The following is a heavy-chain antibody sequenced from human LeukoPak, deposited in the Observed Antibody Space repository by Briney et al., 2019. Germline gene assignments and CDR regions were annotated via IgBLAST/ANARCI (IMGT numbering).Heavy chain of an antibody. D-gene: IGHD1-7*01. Sequence: PGGSLRLSCAVSGFRFGSQWMTWVRQAPGTGLEWVATINSDGSAKYHVDSVKGRFTISRDNAKNLVYLQMSILRAEDTAVYYCADLGTSDCGQGTLVTVSS. J-gene: IGHJ4*02. CDR2: INSDGSAK. CDR3: ADLGTSD. V-gene: IGHV3-7*01. CDR1: GFRFGSQW.